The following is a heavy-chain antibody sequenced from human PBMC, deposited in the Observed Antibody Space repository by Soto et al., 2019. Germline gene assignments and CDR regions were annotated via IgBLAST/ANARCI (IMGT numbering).Heavy chain of an antibody. CDR2: ISGSDDST. Sequence: EVQLLESEGGLVQPGESLRLSCAASGFTFSSYAMSWVRQAPGKGLEWVAVISGSDDSTYYADSVKGRFTISRDNSKNTLYLQLNSLRVEDTAVYYWAKRSSSSTFAYWGQGPLVTVSS. D-gene: IGHD6-6*01. J-gene: IGHJ4*02. CDR1: GFTFSSYA. V-gene: IGHV3-23*01. CDR3: AKRSSSSTFAY.